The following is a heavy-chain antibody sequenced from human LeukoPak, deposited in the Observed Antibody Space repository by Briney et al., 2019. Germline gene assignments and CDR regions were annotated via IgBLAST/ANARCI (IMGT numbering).Heavy chain of an antibody. J-gene: IGHJ4*02. Sequence: GGSLRLSCAASGFTFSSYWMSWVRQAPGKGLEWVANIKQDGSEKYYVDSVKGRFTIFRDNAKNSLYLQMNSLRAEDTAVYYCARRVDDILTGYYFDYWGQGTLVTVSS. V-gene: IGHV3-7*01. CDR2: IKQDGSEK. D-gene: IGHD3-9*01. CDR3: ARRVDDILTGYYFDY. CDR1: GFTFSSYW.